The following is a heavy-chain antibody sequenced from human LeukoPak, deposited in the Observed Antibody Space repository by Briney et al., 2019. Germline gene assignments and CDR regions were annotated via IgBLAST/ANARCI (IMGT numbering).Heavy chain of an antibody. J-gene: IGHJ4*02. D-gene: IGHD3-10*01. Sequence: GGSLRLSCAASGFIFSDYWMSWVRQAPGGGLEWVANTHGSEKYYVDSVKGRFTISRDNAKNSLYRQMNSLRAEDTAVYYCARETPYGSLTFDYWGQGTLVTVSS. CDR2: THGSEK. CDR3: ARETPYGSLTFDY. V-gene: IGHV3-7*03. CDR1: GFIFSDYW.